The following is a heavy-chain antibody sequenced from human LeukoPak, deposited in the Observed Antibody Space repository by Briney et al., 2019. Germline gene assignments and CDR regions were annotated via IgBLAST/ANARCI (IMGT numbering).Heavy chain of an antibody. CDR1: GFTFSSYG. CDR3: AKGQQLVRD. V-gene: IGHV3-30*18. J-gene: IGHJ4*02. CDR2: ISYDGSNK. Sequence: PGGSLRPSCAASGFTFSSYGMHWVRQAPGKGLEWVAVISYDGSNKYYADSVKGRFTISRDNSKNTLYLQMNSLRAEDTAVYYCAKGQQLVRDWGQGTLVTVSS. D-gene: IGHD6-13*01.